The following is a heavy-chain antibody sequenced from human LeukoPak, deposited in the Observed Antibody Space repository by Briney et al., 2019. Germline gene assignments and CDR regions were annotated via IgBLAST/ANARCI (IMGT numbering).Heavy chain of an antibody. Sequence: GGSLRLSCAASGFSVRTTYMSWVRQTPGKGLEWVSVLYTGGGTDHADSVKGRFTISRDNAKNALYLQMNSLRVEDTAVYYCARDESRGNLVTAPDYWGQGTLVTVSS. CDR2: LYTGGGT. CDR3: ARDESRGNLVTAPDY. CDR1: GFSVRTTY. V-gene: IGHV3-53*01. J-gene: IGHJ4*02. D-gene: IGHD2-21*02.